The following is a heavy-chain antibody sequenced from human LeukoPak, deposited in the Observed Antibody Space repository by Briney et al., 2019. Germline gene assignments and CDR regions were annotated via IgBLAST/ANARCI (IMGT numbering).Heavy chain of an antibody. Sequence: GGSLRVSCAASGFSVGTYYMSWVRQAPGKGLEWVSGIYSGGSTYYADSVKGRFTISRHNSENTVDLQMNSLRAEDTAVYYCARGLVRFDYWGQGTLVTVSS. CDR3: ARGLVRFDY. J-gene: IGHJ4*02. D-gene: IGHD6-13*01. V-gene: IGHV3-53*04. CDR2: IYSGGST. CDR1: GFSVGTYY.